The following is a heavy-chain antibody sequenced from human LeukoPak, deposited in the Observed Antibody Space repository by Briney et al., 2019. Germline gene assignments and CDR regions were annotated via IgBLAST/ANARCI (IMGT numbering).Heavy chain of an antibody. Sequence: GGSLRLSCAASGFTFSSYSMNWVRQAPGKGLGWVSSISSSSSYIYYADSVKGRFTISRDNAKNSLYLQMNSLRAEDTAVYYCARVDQWLRLVNWGQGTLVTVSS. CDR2: ISSSSSYI. CDR3: ARVDQWLRLVN. CDR1: GFTFSSYS. D-gene: IGHD5-12*01. J-gene: IGHJ4*02. V-gene: IGHV3-21*01.